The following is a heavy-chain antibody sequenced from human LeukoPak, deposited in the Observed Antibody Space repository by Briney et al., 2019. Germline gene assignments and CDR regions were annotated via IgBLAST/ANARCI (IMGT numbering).Heavy chain of an antibody. CDR2: INTDGSST. D-gene: IGHD2-21*01. Sequence: GGSLRLSCAVSGFTFSTYWMHWVRQAPGKGLVWVSRINTDGSSTAYADSVKGRFTISRDNAKNTLYLQMNSLRAEDTAVYYCARDKAVIPTSNIDYWGQGTLVTVSS. CDR1: GFTFSTYW. V-gene: IGHV3-74*01. CDR3: ARDKAVIPTSNIDY. J-gene: IGHJ4*02.